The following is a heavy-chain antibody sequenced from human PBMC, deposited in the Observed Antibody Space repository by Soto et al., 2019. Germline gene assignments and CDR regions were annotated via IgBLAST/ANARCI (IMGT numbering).Heavy chain of an antibody. CDR3: TRGHNYYDSSGYYGH. CDR2: MNPNSGNT. CDR1: GYTFTSYD. V-gene: IGHV1-8*01. Sequence: QVQLVQSGAEVKKPGASVKVSCKAFGYTFTSYDINWVRQATGQGLEWMGWMNPNSGNTGYAQKFQGRVTMTRTNSVSTAYMELTGLRSEDTAVYYCTRGHNYYDSSGYYGHWGQGTLVTVSS. D-gene: IGHD3-22*01. J-gene: IGHJ4*02.